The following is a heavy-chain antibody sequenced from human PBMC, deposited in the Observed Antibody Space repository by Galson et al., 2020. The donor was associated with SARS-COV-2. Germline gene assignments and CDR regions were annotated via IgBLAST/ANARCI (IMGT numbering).Heavy chain of an antibody. CDR3: ARLHYGEYAPEAFDI. J-gene: IGHJ3*02. Sequence: SETLSLTCAVSGTSISSGSYSWNWLRQPPGTGLEWIGYISHSGRTYYNPSLKSRVTISGDRSKNQFSLRLSSVTAADTAVYYCARLHYGEYAPEAFDIWGPGTRVTVAS. CDR1: GTSISSGSYS. V-gene: IGHV4-30-2*01. D-gene: IGHD4-17*01. CDR2: ISHSGRT.